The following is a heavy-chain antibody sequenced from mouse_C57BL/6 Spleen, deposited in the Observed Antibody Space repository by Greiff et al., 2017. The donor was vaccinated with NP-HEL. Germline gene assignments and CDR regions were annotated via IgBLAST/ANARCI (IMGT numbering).Heavy chain of an antibody. D-gene: IGHD1-1*01. CDR2: IYPGSGNT. CDR3: ARGHYGSSPFAY. J-gene: IGHJ3*01. Sequence: QVQLKESGPELVKPGASVKISCKASGYTFTDYYINWVKQRPGQGLEWIGWIYPGSGNTKYNEKFKGKATLTVDTSSSTSYMQLSSLTSEDSAFYFCARGHYGSSPFAYWGQGTLVTVSA. V-gene: IGHV1-84*01. CDR1: GYTFTDYY.